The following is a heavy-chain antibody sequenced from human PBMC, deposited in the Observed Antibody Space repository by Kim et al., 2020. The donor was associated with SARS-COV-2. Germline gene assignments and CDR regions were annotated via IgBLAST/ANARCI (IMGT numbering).Heavy chain of an antibody. CDR2: IYPGDSDT. CDR3: ARQTVYFDWSNRAARAFDI. J-gene: IGHJ3*02. D-gene: IGHD3-9*01. CDR1: GYSFTSYW. V-gene: IGHV5-51*01. Sequence: GESLKISCKGSGYSFTSYWIGWVRQMPGKGLEWMGIIYPGDSDTRYSPSFQGQVTISADKSISTAYLQWSSLKASDTAMYYCARQTVYFDWSNRAARAFDIWGQGTMVTVSS.